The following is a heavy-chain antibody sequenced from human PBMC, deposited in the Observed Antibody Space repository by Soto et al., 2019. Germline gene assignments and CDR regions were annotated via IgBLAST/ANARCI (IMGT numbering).Heavy chain of an antibody. CDR3: ARTGPHSSSSGVYYYYYYGMDV. CDR1: GYSFTSYW. CDR2: IYPGDSDT. V-gene: IGHV5-51*01. Sequence: GESLKISCKGSGYSFTSYWIGWVRQMPGKGLEWMGIIYPGDSDTRYSPSFQGQVTISADKSISTAYLQWSSLKASDTAMYYCARTGPHSSSSGVYYYYYYGMDVWGQGTTVTVSS. J-gene: IGHJ6*02. D-gene: IGHD6-6*01.